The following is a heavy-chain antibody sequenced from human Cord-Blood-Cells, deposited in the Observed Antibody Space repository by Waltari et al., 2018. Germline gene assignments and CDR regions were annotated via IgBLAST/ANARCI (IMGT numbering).Heavy chain of an antibody. J-gene: IGHJ3*02. V-gene: IGHV3-21*01. D-gene: IGHD1-1*01. CDR1: GFTFSRSS. CDR2: ISSSSSYI. Sequence: EVQLVESGGGLVKPGGSLRLSCAASGFTFSRSSLIWVRQAPGKGLEWVSSISSSSSYIYYADSVKGRFTISRDNAKNSLYLQMNSLRAEDTAVYYCARDPHNLDAFDIWGQGTMVTVSS. CDR3: ARDPHNLDAFDI.